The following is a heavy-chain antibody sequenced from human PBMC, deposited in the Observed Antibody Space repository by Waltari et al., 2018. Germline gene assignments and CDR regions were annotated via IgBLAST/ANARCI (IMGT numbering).Heavy chain of an antibody. D-gene: IGHD6-13*01. CDR2: INPNSGGT. Sequence: QVQLVQSGAEVKKPGASVKVSSTASGYSFTGYYIPWVRQAPGQGLEWMGWINPNSGGTNYAQKFQGRVTMTRDTSISTAYMELSRLRSDDTAVYYCSSSWYLLDYWGQGTLVTVSS. CDR3: SSSWYLLDY. V-gene: IGHV1-2*02. CDR1: GYSFTGYY. J-gene: IGHJ4*02.